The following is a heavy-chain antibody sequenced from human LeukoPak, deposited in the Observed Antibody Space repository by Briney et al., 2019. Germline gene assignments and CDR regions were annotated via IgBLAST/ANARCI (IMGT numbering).Heavy chain of an antibody. J-gene: IGHJ4*02. D-gene: IGHD6-19*01. CDR1: GGSISSSSYY. V-gene: IGHV4-39*02. CDR3: ARYDAYNSGWYDY. CDR2: IYYSGST. Sequence: PSETLSLTCTVSGGSISSSSYYWGWIRHPPGKGLEWIGNIYYSGSTYYNPSLKSRVTISVDTSKNHFSLKLSSVTAADTAVFYCARYDAYNSGWYDYWGQGTLVTVSS.